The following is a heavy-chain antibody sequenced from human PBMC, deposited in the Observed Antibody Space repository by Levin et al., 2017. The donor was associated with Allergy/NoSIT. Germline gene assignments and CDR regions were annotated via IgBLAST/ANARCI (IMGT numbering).Heavy chain of an antibody. Sequence: ASVKVSCKASGYNFSSCGFNWVRQAPGQGLEWMGWISAYNGDTNYAEKLQDRVTITTDTSTSTAYMELRSLRSADTAVYYCARDVIAVAAIGDFWGQGTLVTVSS. CDR3: ARDVIAVAAIGDF. CDR2: ISAYNGDT. J-gene: IGHJ4*02. CDR1: GYNFSSCG. D-gene: IGHD6-19*01. V-gene: IGHV1-18*01.